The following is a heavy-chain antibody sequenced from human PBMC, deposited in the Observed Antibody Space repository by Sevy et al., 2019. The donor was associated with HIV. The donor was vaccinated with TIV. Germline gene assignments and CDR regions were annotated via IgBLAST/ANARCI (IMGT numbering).Heavy chain of an antibody. CDR3: ARDVRGEGIRPGDLDY. V-gene: IGHV3-33*01. J-gene: IGHJ4*02. CDR2: IWNDGSNK. Sequence: GGSLRLSCAASGFTFSSYGMQWVRQAPGKGLEWVAVIWNDGSNKYYADSMKGRFTTSRDNSSNTLYLQMNSLRADDTAVYYCARDVRGEGIRPGDLDYWGQGTLVTVSS. CDR1: GFTFSSYG. D-gene: IGHD3-10*02.